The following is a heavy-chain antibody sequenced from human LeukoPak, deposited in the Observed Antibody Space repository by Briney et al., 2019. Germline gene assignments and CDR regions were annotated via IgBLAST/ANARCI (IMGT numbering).Heavy chain of an antibody. J-gene: IGHJ4*02. CDR1: GGSFSGYY. Sequence: SETLSLTCAVYGGSFSGYYWSWIRQPPGKGLEWLGEINHSGSTNYNPSLKSRVTISVDTSKNQFSLKLSSVTAADTAVYYCARGRVGATVFDYWGQGTLVTVSS. CDR3: ARGRVGATVFDY. D-gene: IGHD1-26*01. V-gene: IGHV4-34*01. CDR2: INHSGST.